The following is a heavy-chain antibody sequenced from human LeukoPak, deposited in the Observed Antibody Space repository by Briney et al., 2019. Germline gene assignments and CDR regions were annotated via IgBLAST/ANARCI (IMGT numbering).Heavy chain of an antibody. D-gene: IGHD3-10*01. CDR3: VREIRFGELFDY. V-gene: IGHV4-30-4*01. CDR2: IYYSGST. CDR1: GGSISSGDYY. J-gene: IGHJ4*02. Sequence: PSETLSLTCTVSGGSISSGDYYWSWIRQPPGKGLEWIGYIYYSGSTYYNPSLKSRVTISVDTSKNQFSLKLSSVTAADTAVYYCVREIRFGELFDYWGQGTLVTVSS.